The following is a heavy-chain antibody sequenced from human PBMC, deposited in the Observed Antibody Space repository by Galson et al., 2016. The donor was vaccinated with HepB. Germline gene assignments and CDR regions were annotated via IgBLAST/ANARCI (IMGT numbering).Heavy chain of an antibody. CDR1: GYTFVSYY. CDR3: ARDHGYGYSYGYCDY. CDR2: INPSAGSA. Sequence: SVKVSCKASGYTFVSYYIHWVRQAPKQGLEWMGKINPSAGSATYAQNFQGRVTMTRDTSTSTVYMELSSLRSEDTAVYYCARDHGYGYSYGYCDYWGQGTLVTVSS. V-gene: IGHV1-46*01. D-gene: IGHD5-18*01. J-gene: IGHJ4*02.